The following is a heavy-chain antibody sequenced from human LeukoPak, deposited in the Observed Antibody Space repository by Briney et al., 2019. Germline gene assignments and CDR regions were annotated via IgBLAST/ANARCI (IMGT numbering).Heavy chain of an antibody. D-gene: IGHD3-3*01. CDR3: AKSARITIFGVVIIDY. V-gene: IGHV3-23*01. J-gene: IGHJ4*02. Sequence: GASLRLSCAASGFTFSSYAMSWVRQAPGKGLEWVSAISGSGGSTYYADSVKGRFTISRDNSKNTLYLQMNSLRADDTAVYYCAKSARITIFGVVIIDYWGQGTLVTVSS. CDR2: ISGSGGST. CDR1: GFTFSSYA.